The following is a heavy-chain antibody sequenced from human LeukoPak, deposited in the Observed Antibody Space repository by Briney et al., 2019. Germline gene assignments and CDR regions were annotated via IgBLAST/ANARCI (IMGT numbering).Heavy chain of an antibody. CDR1: GFTFSSYG. D-gene: IGHD2-2*02. CDR2: IRYDGSNK. V-gene: IGHV3-30*02. Sequence: GGSLRLSCAASGFTFSSYGMHWVRQAPGKGLEWVAFIRYDGSNKYYADSVKGRFTISRDNSKNTLYLQMNSLRAEDTAVYYCARGPDCSSTSCYIFYYYYYMDVWGKGTTVTVSS. J-gene: IGHJ6*03. CDR3: ARGPDCSSTSCYIFYYYYYMDV.